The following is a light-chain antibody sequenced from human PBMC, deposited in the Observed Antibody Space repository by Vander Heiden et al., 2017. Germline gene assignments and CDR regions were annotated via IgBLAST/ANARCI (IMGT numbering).Light chain of an antibody. J-gene: IGKJ4*01. CDR2: LGS. CDR1: QSLLHSNGYNY. V-gene: IGKV2-28*01. Sequence: DIVMTQSPLSLLVPPGEPASISCRSSQSLLHSNGYNYLDWYLQKPGQSPQLLIYLGSNRASGVPDRFSGSGSGTDFTLKISRVEAEDVGVYYCMQALQTLLTFGGGTKVEIK. CDR3: MQALQTLLT.